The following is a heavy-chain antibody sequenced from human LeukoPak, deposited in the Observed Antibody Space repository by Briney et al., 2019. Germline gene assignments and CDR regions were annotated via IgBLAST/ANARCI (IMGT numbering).Heavy chain of an antibody. D-gene: IGHD1-26*01. J-gene: IGHJ4*02. CDR1: GYTFTSYD. CDR3: ASRTVNSGSLLPFDY. CDR2: MNPNSGNT. Sequence: ASVKVSCKASGYTFTSYDVNWVRQATGQGLEWMGWMNPNSGNTGYAQKFQGRVTMTRNTSISTAYLELSSLRSDDTAVYYCASRTVNSGSLLPFDYWGQGTLVTVSS. V-gene: IGHV1-8*01.